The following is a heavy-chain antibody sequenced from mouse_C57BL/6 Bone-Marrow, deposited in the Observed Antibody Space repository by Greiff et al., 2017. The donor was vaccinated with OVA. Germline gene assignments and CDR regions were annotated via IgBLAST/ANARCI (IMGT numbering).Heavy chain of an antibody. CDR1: GYTFTSYG. Sequence: LVESGAELARPGASVKLSCKASGYTFTSYGISWVKQRTGQGLEWIGEIYPRSGNTYYNEKFKGKATLTADKSSSTAYMELRSLTSEDSAVYFCARKVFYYYGSSSWFAYWGQGTLVTVSA. D-gene: IGHD1-1*01. CDR3: ARKVFYYYGSSSWFAY. J-gene: IGHJ3*01. CDR2: IYPRSGNT. V-gene: IGHV1-81*01.